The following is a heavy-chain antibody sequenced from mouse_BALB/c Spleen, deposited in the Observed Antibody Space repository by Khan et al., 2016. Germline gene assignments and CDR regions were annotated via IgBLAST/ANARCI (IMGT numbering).Heavy chain of an antibody. V-gene: IGHV1-81*01. CDR3: AKGLGAMDD. D-gene: IGHD3-3*01. CDR2: NYPGSGST. Sequence: QVRLQQSGPELVKPGASVKMSCKASGCTFTDYVISWVKQRTGQGLEWIGENYPGSGSTYYNATFKGKATLTADKSSNTAYMQLSSLTSEDTAVYFCAKGLGAMDDWGQGTSVTVSS. CDR1: GCTFTDYV. J-gene: IGHJ4*01.